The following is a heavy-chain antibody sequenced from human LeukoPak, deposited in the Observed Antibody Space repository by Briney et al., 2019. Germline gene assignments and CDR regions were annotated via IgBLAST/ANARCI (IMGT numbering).Heavy chain of an antibody. J-gene: IGHJ5*02. CDR1: GYTFTGYY. Sequence: GASVKVSCKASGYTFTGYYMHWVRQAPGQGLEWMGWINPNSGGTNYAQKFQGRVTMTRDTSISTAYMELSRLRSDDTAVYYCARDGYSGSQNWFDPWGQGTLVNVSS. V-gene: IGHV1-2*02. CDR3: ARDGYSGSQNWFDP. CDR2: INPNSGGT. D-gene: IGHD1-26*01.